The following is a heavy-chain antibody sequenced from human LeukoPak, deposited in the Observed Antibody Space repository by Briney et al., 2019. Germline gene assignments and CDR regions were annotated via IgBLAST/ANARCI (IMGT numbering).Heavy chain of an antibody. Sequence: SETLSLTCAVYGGSFSGFYWSWIRQPPGKGLEWIGDINHSGGTNYIPSLKSRVTISVDTSKNQFSLQLNSVTPEDTAVYYCAGGGLISLANTPLGAFDIWGQGTMVSVSS. CDR3: AGGGLISLANTPLGAFDI. J-gene: IGHJ3*02. CDR1: GGSFSGFY. CDR2: INHSGGT. D-gene: IGHD3/OR15-3a*01. V-gene: IGHV4-34*01.